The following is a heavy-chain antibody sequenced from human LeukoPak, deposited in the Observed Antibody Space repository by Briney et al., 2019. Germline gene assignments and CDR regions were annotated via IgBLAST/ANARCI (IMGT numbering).Heavy chain of an antibody. CDR1: GFTFSSYA. CDR3: AKAIHIVVVPAAVDY. V-gene: IGHV3-23*01. D-gene: IGHD2-2*01. CDR2: ISGSGGST. Sequence: GGSLRLSCAASGFTFSSYAMSWVRQAPGKGLEWVSAISGSGGSTYYADSVKGRLTISRDNSKNTLYLQMNSLRAEDTAVYYCAKAIHIVVVPAAVDYWGQGTLVTVSS. J-gene: IGHJ4*02.